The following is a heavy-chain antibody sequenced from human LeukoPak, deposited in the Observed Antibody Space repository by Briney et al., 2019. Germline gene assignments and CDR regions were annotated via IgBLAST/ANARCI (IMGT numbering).Heavy chain of an antibody. CDR3: ARVRITMVRGVIGWFDP. Sequence: ASVKVSCKASGYTFTSYGISWVRQAPGQGLEWMGWISAYNGNTNYAQKLQGRVTMTTDTSTSTAYMELRSLRSDGTAAYYCARVRITMVRGVIGWFDPWGQGTLVTVSS. CDR2: ISAYNGNT. CDR1: GYTFTSYG. V-gene: IGHV1-18*04. J-gene: IGHJ5*02. D-gene: IGHD3-10*01.